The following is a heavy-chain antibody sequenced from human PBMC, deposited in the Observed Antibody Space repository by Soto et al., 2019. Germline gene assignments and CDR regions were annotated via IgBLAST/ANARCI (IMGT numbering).Heavy chain of an antibody. Sequence: GSLRLSCAASGFPFGNYDMHWARQAPGKGLEWVAMILTDGSNRYYGYSVRGRFVISRDNSQNTLYLQMDSLRDEDTAVYYCARVPRDLGTGYYFDYWGRGALVTVSS. CDR2: ILTDGSNR. J-gene: IGHJ4*02. V-gene: IGHV3-33*01. CDR1: GFPFGNYD. CDR3: ARVPRDLGTGYYFDY. D-gene: IGHD1-1*01.